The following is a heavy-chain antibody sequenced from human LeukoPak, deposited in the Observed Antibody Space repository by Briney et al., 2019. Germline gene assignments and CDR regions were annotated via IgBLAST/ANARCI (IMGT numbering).Heavy chain of an antibody. Sequence: GGSLRLSCAASGFTVSSNYMSWVRQAPGKGLEWVSSISSSSSYIYYADSVKGRFTISRDNAKNSLYLQMNSLRAEDTAVYYCASRDGYGPWGQGTLVTVSS. D-gene: IGHD5-24*01. CDR2: ISSSSSYI. J-gene: IGHJ5*02. V-gene: IGHV3-21*01. CDR1: GFTVSSNY. CDR3: ASRDGYGP.